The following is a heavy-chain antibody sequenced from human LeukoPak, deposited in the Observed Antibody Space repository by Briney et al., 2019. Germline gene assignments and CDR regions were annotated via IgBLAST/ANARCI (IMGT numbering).Heavy chain of an antibody. J-gene: IGHJ4*02. CDR1: GFTLSSYG. D-gene: IGHD2-2*01. Sequence: GGSLRLSCEASGFTLSSYGMNWVRQAPGKGLEWVSSMTSGGSTYYADSVRGRFTISRDNSKNTLYLQMNNLRVEDTAVYYCAKDIGYCSSISRYCDYWGQGTLVTVSS. CDR2: MTSGGST. V-gene: IGHV3-23*01. CDR3: AKDIGYCSSISRYCDY.